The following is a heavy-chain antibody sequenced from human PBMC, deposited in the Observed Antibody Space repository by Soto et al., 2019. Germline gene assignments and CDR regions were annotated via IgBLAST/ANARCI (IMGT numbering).Heavy chain of an antibody. V-gene: IGHV1-18*04. Sequence: ASVKVSCKASGYTFISSDITWVRQAPGQGLEWMGWISAYNGNTNVPQNLQGRVILTTDTSTDTAYMELSSLRVSDTAMYYCARQAYRYDTNSFGYWGQGTLVTVSS. CDR1: GYTFISSD. CDR3: ARQAYRYDTNSFGY. D-gene: IGHD3-22*01. J-gene: IGHJ4*02. CDR2: ISAYNGNT.